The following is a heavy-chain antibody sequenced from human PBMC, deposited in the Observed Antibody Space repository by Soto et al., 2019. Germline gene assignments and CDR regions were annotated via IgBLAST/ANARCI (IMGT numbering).Heavy chain of an antibody. CDR3: ARDFPYGDSGEYYYGMDV. V-gene: IGHV1-46*01. Sequence: ASVKVSCKASGYTFTSYYMHWVRQAPGQGLEWMGIINPSGGSTSYAQKFQGRVTMTRDTSTSTVYMELSSLRSEDTAVYYCARDFPYGDSGEYYYGMDVWGQGTMVTVSS. CDR1: GYTFTSYY. D-gene: IGHD4-17*01. CDR2: INPSGGST. J-gene: IGHJ6*02.